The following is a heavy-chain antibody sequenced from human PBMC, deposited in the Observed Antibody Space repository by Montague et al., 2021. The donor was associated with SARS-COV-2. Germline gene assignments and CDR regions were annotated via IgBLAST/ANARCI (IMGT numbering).Heavy chain of an antibody. V-gene: IGHV4-59*01. D-gene: IGHD4-11*01. CDR2: FLSTGVS. CDR1: RDSITNSH. J-gene: IGHJ4*01. CDR3: GRVPAVTKVSAAAIDF. Sequence: SETLSLTCIVSRDSITNSHWCWVWQPPGKGLEWMTFFLSTGVSNHNPSLTSRITTSVDTAKNQFSPRLRSVTAANSARYFCGRVPAVTKVSAAAIDFWGHGILVTVSS.